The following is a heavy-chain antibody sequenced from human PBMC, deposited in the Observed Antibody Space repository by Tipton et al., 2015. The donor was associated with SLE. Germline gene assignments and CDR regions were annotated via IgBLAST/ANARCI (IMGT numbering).Heavy chain of an antibody. CDR2: ISWDSGSL. D-gene: IGHD3-9*01. CDR3: AKAPFEKGPYYYYYYMDV. V-gene: IGHV3-9*02. J-gene: IGHJ6*03. CDR1: GFTLMTYS. Sequence: RSLRLSCTASGFTLMTYSMNWVRQGPGKGLEWVSGISWDSGSLDYADSVKGRFTISRDNAKNSLYLQMNSLRPEDTALYYCAKAPFEKGPYYYYYYMDVWGRGTTVTVSS.